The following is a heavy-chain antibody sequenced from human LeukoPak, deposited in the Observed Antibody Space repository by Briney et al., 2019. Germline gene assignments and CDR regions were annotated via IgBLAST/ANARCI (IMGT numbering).Heavy chain of an antibody. J-gene: IGHJ3*02. V-gene: IGHV4-34*01. CDR1: GGSFSGCF. CDR3: ARLSSTMIQAFDI. D-gene: IGHD3-22*01. CDR2: INHSGIT. Sequence: SETLSLTCAVNGGSFSGCFWSWIRQPPGKGLEWIAEINHSGITNDNPSLKSRLSASVDTSKNQFSLKLNSVTAADTAVYYCARLSSTMIQAFDIWGQGTMVTVSS.